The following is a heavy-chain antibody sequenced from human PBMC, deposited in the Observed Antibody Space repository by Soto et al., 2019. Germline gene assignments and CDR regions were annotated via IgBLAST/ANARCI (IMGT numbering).Heavy chain of an antibody. V-gene: IGHV1-3*01. J-gene: IGHJ4*02. D-gene: IGHD6-13*01. Sequence: QVQLVQTGAEVKKPGASVKVSCKASGYTFTYYAIHWVRQAPGQRLEWMGWINAGNGNTKYSQSVQGRVTITTGASASTASMELSSLRSEDTAVYYCARSLNIAAAGGSACDYWGQGTLVTVSS. CDR2: INAGNGNT. CDR3: ARSLNIAAAGGSACDY. CDR1: GYTFTYYA.